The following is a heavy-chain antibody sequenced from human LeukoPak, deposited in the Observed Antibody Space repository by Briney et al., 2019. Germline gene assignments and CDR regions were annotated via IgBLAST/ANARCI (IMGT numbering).Heavy chain of an antibody. CDR3: ARENIAVADAFDI. J-gene: IGHJ3*02. CDR1: GYTFTGYY. V-gene: IGHV1-2*06. D-gene: IGHD6-19*01. CDR2: INPNSGGT. Sequence: ASVKVSCKASGYTFTGYYMHWVRQAPGQGLEWMGRINPNSGGTNYAQKFQGRVTMTRDTSISTAYMELSRLRSDDTAVYYCARENIAVADAFDIWGQGTMVTVSS.